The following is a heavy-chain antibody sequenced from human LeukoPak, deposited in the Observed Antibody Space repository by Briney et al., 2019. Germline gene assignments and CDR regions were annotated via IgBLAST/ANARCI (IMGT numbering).Heavy chain of an antibody. CDR2: INAGNGKT. CDR1: GYTFTSYA. V-gene: IGHV1-3*01. D-gene: IGHD3-10*01. CDR3: ARAVLLWFGESHGVDYGMDV. Sequence: ASVTVSCKASGYTFTSYAMHWVRQAPGQRLEWVGWINAGNGKTKYSQKFQGRVTITRDSSASRAYMELSSLRYEDTAVYYCARAVLLWFGESHGVDYGMDVWGKGTTVTVSS. J-gene: IGHJ6*04.